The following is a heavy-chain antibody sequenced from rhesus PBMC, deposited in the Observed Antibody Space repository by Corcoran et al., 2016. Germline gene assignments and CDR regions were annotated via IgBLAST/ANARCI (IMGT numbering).Heavy chain of an antibody. Sequence: QVKLQESGPGLVKPSETLSLTCPFSGFSLTSTWWMLIRQPPGKGLEWVGEFNGNGGSTNYNPSLKSRVTISKDASNNQFSLKLSSVTAADTAVYYCARAGSWRTDFWGQGVLVTVSS. CDR3: ARAGSWRTDF. V-gene: IGHV4-80*01. CDR2: FNGNGGST. CDR1: GFSLTSTW. J-gene: IGHJ4*01. D-gene: IGHD1-38*01.